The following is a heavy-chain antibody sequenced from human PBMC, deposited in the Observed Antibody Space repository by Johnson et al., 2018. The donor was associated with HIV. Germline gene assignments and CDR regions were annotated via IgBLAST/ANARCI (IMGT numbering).Heavy chain of an antibody. CDR2: ISYDGTDK. CDR3: AKIGQWRERLDAFDV. V-gene: IGHV3-30*18. CDR1: GFTFSSYW. D-gene: IGHD6-19*01. J-gene: IGHJ3*01. Sequence: VQLVESGGDLVQPGGSLRLSCAASGFTFSSYWMHWVRQAPGKGMDWVAFISYDGTDKYYADSMKGRFTISRDNSKNTLYLQMSSLRPEDTAVYYCAKIGQWRERLDAFDVWGQGTMVTVSS.